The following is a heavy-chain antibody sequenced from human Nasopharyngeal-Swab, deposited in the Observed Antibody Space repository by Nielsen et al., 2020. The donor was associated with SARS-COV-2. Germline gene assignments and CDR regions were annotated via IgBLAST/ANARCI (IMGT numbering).Heavy chain of an antibody. J-gene: IGHJ3*01. Sequence: WIRQPPGKGLEWVSYISSSGSTIYYADSVKRRFTISRDNAKNSLYLQMNSLRAEDTAVYYCARDYGILWRRVPFDVWGQGTMVTVSS. CDR3: ARDYGILWRRVPFDV. V-gene: IGHV3-11*01. CDR2: ISSSGSTI. D-gene: IGHD2-21*01.